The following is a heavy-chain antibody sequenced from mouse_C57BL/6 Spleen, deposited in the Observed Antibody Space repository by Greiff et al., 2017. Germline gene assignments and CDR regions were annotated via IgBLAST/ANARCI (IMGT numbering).Heavy chain of an antibody. CDR1: GYTFTNYW. CDR2: IYPGGGYT. Sequence: VQLQQSGAELVRPGTSVKMSCKASGYTFTNYWIGWAKQRPGHGLEWIGDIYPGGGYTNYNEKFKGKATLTADKSSSTAYMQFSSLTSEDSAIYYCARYYYGSSYTYFDYWGQGTTLTVSS. CDR3: ARYYYGSSYTYFDY. J-gene: IGHJ2*01. D-gene: IGHD1-1*01. V-gene: IGHV1-63*01.